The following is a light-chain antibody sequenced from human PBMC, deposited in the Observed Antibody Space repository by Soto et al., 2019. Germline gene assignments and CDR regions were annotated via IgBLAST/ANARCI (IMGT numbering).Light chain of an antibody. CDR1: QSINDW. CDR3: QQYFGYPWT. Sequence: DIPMTQSPSTLSASVGDRVTITSRASQSINDWLAWYQQKPGKAPNLLIYKASSLQSGVPSRFSGSGSGTEFTLTISSLQPDDFATFYCQQYFGYPWTFGQGTKVEFK. J-gene: IGKJ1*01. CDR2: KAS. V-gene: IGKV1-5*03.